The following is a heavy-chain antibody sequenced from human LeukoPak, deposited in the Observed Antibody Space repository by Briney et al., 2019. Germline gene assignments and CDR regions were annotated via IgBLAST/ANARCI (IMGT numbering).Heavy chain of an antibody. D-gene: IGHD3-16*01. CDR3: ARRVWDHPFDY. CDR2: INHSGST. CDR1: GGSFSGYY. Sequence: SETLSLTCAVYGGSFSGYYWSWIRQPPGKGLEWIGEINHSGSTNYNPSLKSRVTISVDTSKNQFSLKLSSVTAADTAVYYCARRVWDHPFDYWGQGTLVTVSS. V-gene: IGHV4-34*01. J-gene: IGHJ4*02.